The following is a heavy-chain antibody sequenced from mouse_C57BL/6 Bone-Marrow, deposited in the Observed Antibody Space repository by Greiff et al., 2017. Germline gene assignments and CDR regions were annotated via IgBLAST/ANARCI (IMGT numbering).Heavy chain of an antibody. J-gene: IGHJ4*01. CDR2: INPSNGGT. CDR3: ARDVLRGAMDY. CDR1: GYTFTSYW. V-gene: IGHV1-53*01. Sequence: QVQLQQPGTELVKPGASVKLSCKASGYTFTSYWMHWVKQRPGQGLEWIGNINPSNGGTNYNEKFKSKATLTVDKSSSTSYMQLSSLTSEDSAVYDWARDVLRGAMDYWGQGTAVTVSA.